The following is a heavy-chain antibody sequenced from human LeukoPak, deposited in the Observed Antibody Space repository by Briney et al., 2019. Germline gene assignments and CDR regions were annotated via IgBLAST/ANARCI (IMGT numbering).Heavy chain of an antibody. J-gene: IGHJ4*02. V-gene: IGHV4-39*07. D-gene: IGHD2-2*01. CDR3: ARDSRVPTAIYYFDF. CDR1: GGSISSSSYY. Sequence: SETLSLTCSVSGGSISSSSYYWGWIRQPPGKGLEWIGTIYYRGSTYYNPSLKSRVTISVDTSMNQFSLRLSSVTAADTAVYYCARDSRVPTAIYYFDFWGQGTLVTVSS. CDR2: IYYRGST.